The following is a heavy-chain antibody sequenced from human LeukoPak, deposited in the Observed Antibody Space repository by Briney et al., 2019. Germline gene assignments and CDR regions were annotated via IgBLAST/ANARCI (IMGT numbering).Heavy chain of an antibody. CDR1: GFTFSSYA. D-gene: IGHD5-18*01. Sequence: GGSLRLSCAASGFTFSSYAMSWVRQAPGKGLEWVSAISGSGGSTYYADSVKGRFTISRDNSKNTLYLQMNSLRAEDTAVYYCAKADLLYSCGLSFYYFDYWGQGTLVTVSS. CDR2: ISGSGGST. V-gene: IGHV3-23*01. J-gene: IGHJ4*02. CDR3: AKADLLYSCGLSFYYFDY.